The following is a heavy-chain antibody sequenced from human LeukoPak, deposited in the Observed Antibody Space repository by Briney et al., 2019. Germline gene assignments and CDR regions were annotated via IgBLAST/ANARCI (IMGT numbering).Heavy chain of an antibody. V-gene: IGHV4-59*01. Sequence: SETLSLTCAVYGGSFSGYYWSWIRQPPGKGLEWIGYIYYSGSTTYNPSLKSRVTISVDTSKNQFSLKLSSVTAADTAVYYCARRSITISGVDYFDYWGQGTLVTVSS. CDR2: IYYSGST. CDR3: ARRSITISGVDYFDY. CDR1: GGSFSGYY. J-gene: IGHJ4*02. D-gene: IGHD3-3*01.